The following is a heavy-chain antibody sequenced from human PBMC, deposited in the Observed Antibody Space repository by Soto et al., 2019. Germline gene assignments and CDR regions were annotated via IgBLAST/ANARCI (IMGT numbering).Heavy chain of an antibody. V-gene: IGHV3-11*05. Sequence: QVQLVESGGGLVKPGGSLRLSCAASGFTFSDYYMSWIRQAPGKGLEWVSYISSSSSYTNYADSVKGRFTISRDNAKNSLYLQMNSLRAEDTAVYYCARSSPSTPMVRGELTALDYWGQGTLVTVSS. J-gene: IGHJ4*02. CDR2: ISSSSSYT. CDR3: ARSSPSTPMVRGELTALDY. D-gene: IGHD3-10*01. CDR1: GFTFSDYY.